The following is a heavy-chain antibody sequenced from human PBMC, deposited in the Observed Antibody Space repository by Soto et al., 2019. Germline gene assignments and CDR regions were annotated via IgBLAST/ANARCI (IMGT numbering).Heavy chain of an antibody. CDR3: AKDSPIAPSEEGFAFDI. V-gene: IGHV4-30-2*01. Sequence: QLQLQESGSGLVKPSQTLSLTCAVSGGSISSGGYSWSWIRQPPGKGLEWIGYIYHSGSTYYNPSLKSRVTISVDRSKNQFSLKLSSVTAEDTAVYYCAKDSPIAPSEEGFAFDIWGQGTMVTVSS. CDR2: IYHSGST. D-gene: IGHD6-13*01. J-gene: IGHJ3*02. CDR1: GGSISSGGYS.